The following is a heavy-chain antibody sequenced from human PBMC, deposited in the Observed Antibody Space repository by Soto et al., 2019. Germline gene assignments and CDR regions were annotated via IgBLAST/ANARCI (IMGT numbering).Heavy chain of an antibody. CDR1: GDSNDTSRYY. V-gene: IGHV4-39*02. CDR2: IYYSVTT. Sequence: QLQESGPGLVKPSETLSLTCTVSGDSNDTSRYYWGWVRQPPGKGLEWLGSIYYSVTTYYNPSLKSPRSISADPSKNPFSHKLSSVTAADTAFDHGALLRGAFLISPNNWFDPRGQGTLVNVSA. CDR3: ALLRGAFLISPNNWFDP. D-gene: IGHD1-26*01. J-gene: IGHJ5*02.